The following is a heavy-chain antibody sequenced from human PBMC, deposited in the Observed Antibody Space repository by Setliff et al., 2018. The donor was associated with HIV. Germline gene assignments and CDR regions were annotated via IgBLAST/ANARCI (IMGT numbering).Heavy chain of an antibody. CDR3: ARSPRIGVAGEFEY. J-gene: IGHJ4*02. Sequence: LSLTCTVSGGSISSSTYYWSWIRQPPGKGLEWIGYIYTSGSVNYNPSLNSRVTISVDTSKNQFSLKVNSVTAADTAVYYCARSPRIGVAGEFEYWGQGTLVTVSS. CDR2: IYTSGSV. D-gene: IGHD6-19*01. CDR1: GGSISSSTYY. V-gene: IGHV4-61*09.